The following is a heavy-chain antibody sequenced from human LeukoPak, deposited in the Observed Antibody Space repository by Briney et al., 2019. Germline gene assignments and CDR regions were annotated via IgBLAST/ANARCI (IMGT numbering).Heavy chain of an antibody. J-gene: IGHJ4*02. D-gene: IGHD1-1*01. CDR3: ARGGGGYNWNDVPDF. CDR1: GGTFSSSA. CDR2: IIPLFGKA. Sequence: SVKVSCKTSGGTFSSSAISWVRQAPGQGLEWMGGIIPLFGKANYAQKFRGRVTITADESTSTVHMEMSSLTSDDTAVYYCARGGGGYNWNDVPDFWGQGTLVTVSS. V-gene: IGHV1-69*01.